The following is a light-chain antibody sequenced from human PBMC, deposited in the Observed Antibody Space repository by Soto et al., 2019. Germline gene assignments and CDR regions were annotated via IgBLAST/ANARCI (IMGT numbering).Light chain of an antibody. CDR3: MQRMEFPAT. CDR1: QSLLDSDDGNTY. CDR2: TVS. J-gene: IGKJ2*01. V-gene: IGKV2-40*01. Sequence: DIVMTQTPLSLPVTPGEPASISCRSSQSLLDSDDGNTYLDWYLQKPGQSPQLLIYTVSYRASGVQHRFSGSGSVTDFTLKISRVEAEDVGVYYCMQRMEFPATFGQGTKLEI.